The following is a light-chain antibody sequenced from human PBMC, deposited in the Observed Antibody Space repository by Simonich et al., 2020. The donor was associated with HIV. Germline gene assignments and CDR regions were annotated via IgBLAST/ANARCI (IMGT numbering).Light chain of an antibody. J-gene: IGKJ1*01. V-gene: IGKV4-1*01. CDR1: RTILYSSNNKNY. CDR2: GAS. CDR3: QQYYSTPPT. Sequence: DIVMTQSPDSLAVSLGERATINCKSRRTILYSSNNKNYLAWYQQKPGQPPKLLIYGASTRESGVPDRFSASGSGTDFTLTISSLQAEDVAVYSCQQYYSTPPTFGQGTKVEIK.